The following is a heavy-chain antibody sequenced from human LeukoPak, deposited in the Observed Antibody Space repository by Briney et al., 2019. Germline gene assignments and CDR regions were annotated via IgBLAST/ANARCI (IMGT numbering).Heavy chain of an antibody. D-gene: IGHD3-3*01. CDR3: ARGPKYDFWSGYVYFDY. J-gene: IGHJ4*02. Sequence: GGSLRLSCAASGFTFSSSWMHWVCQAPEKGLEWVADIKCDGSEKYYVDSVKGRFTISRDNAKNSLYLQMNSLRAEDTAVYYCARGPKYDFWSGYVYFDYWGQGTLVTVSS. CDR1: GFTFSSSW. V-gene: IGHV3-52*01. CDR2: IKCDGSEK.